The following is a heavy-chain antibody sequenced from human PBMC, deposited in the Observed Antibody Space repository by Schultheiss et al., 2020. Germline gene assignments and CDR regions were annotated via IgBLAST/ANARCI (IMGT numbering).Heavy chain of an antibody. Sequence: SETLSLTCAISGGSFSFYYCSLSCQCPGTGLEWIGQSDHSGSTNYNPPLRSRVTLSLDTSKNQFSLKLTSVSAADTAVSYCASGLSRKFQYYDILTGYQIGLDSWGKGDLVTVSS. J-gene: IGHJ4*02. V-gene: IGHV4-34*01. D-gene: IGHD3-9*01. CDR1: GGSFSFYY. CDR3: ASGLSRKFQYYDILTGYQIGLDS. CDR2: SDHSGST.